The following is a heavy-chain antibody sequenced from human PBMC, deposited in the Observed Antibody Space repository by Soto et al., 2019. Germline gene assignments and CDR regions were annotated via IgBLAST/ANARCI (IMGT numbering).Heavy chain of an antibody. D-gene: IGHD3-22*01. CDR3: ARDSSYYYDSSGYSLTLDY. CDR2: ISYDGSNK. V-gene: IGHV3-30-3*01. Sequence: ESGGGVVQPGRSLRLSCAASGFTFSSYAMHWVRQAPGKGLEWVAVISYDGSNKYYADSVKGRFTISRDNSKNTLYLQMNSLRAEDTAVYYCARDSSYYYDSSGYSLTLDYWGQGTLVTVSS. CDR1: GFTFSSYA. J-gene: IGHJ4*02.